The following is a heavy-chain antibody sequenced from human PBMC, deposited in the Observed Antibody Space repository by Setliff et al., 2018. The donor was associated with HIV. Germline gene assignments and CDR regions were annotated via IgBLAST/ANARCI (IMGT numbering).Heavy chain of an antibody. J-gene: IGHJ4*02. D-gene: IGHD2-2*01. CDR1: GFTFGSYA. CDR3: ARGSMPDY. CDR2: INHSGGT. Sequence: SETLRLSCAASGFTFGSYAMHWIRQSPGKGLEWIGEINHSGGTNYNPSLKSRVTMSIDTSKNQFSLKLSSVTAADTAVYYCARGSMPDYWGQGTLVTVSS. V-gene: IGHV4-34*01.